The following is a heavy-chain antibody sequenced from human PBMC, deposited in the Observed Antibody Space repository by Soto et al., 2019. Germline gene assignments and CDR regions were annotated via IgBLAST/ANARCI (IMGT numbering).Heavy chain of an antibody. Sequence: GGSLRLSCAASGFTFSSYAMNWVRQAPGKGLEWVSGISYGGGSTKYADSVKGRFTISRDNSKNTLYLQMNSLRGEDTAVYYCAKGESYYYDSSGYWNYWGQGTLVTVSS. D-gene: IGHD3-22*01. CDR1: GFTFSSYA. V-gene: IGHV3-23*01. CDR3: AKGESYYYDSSGYWNY. CDR2: ISYGGGST. J-gene: IGHJ4*02.